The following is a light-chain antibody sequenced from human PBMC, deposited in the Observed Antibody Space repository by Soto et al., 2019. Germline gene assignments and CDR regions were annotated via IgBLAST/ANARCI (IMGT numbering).Light chain of an antibody. Sequence: DVMLTQSPLSLPLTPGEPASISCRSSQSVLSSNGHNYVSWYLQRPGESPQLLIYLSSNRASGVPDRFSGSGSGTDFTLKISSVEAEDVGIYYCMQGLQTPLTFDGGTKVEIQ. CDR1: QSVLSSNGHNY. J-gene: IGKJ4*01. V-gene: IGKV2-28*01. CDR2: LSS. CDR3: MQGLQTPLT.